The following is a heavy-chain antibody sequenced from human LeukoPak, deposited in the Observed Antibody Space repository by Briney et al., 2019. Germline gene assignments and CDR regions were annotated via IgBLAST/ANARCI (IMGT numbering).Heavy chain of an antibody. CDR1: GGSVSSGSDS. J-gene: IGHJ6*03. D-gene: IGHD2-2*02. CDR3: ARDRRYCSSTSCDNYYYYYMDV. CDR2: VYYSGST. V-gene: IGHV4-30-4*07. Sequence: SETLSLTCAVSGGSVSSGSDSWSWIRQPPGKGLEWIGYVYYSGSTYYNPSLKSRVTISVDTSKNQFSLKLSSVTAADTAVYYCARDRRYCSSTSCDNYYYYYMDVWGKGTTVTVSS.